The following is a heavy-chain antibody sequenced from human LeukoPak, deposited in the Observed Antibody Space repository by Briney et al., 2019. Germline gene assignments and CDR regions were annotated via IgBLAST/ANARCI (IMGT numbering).Heavy chain of an antibody. CDR3: ARALVAGVTLNALDI. V-gene: IGHV3-74*01. CDR1: GFSFSSYW. D-gene: IGHD2-15*01. J-gene: IGHJ3*02. Sequence: PGGSLRLSCAASGFSFSSYWMHGGRQAPGKGLVWVARIQYDGSTTNYADSVKGRFTISRDNAKKTLYVQMNSLRAEDTAVYYCARALVAGVTLNALDIWGQGTMVTVSS. CDR2: IQYDGSTT.